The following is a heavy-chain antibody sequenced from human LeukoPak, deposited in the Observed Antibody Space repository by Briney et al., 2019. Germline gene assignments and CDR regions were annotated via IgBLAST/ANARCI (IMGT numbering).Heavy chain of an antibody. CDR1: GGTFSSYA. J-gene: IGHJ6*04. V-gene: IGHV1-69*06. CDR3: ARDGTPIHGSGWVYMDV. D-gene: IGHD6-25*01. CDR2: IIPIFGTA. Sequence: GASVKVFCKASGGTFSSYAISWVRQAPGQGLEWMGGIIPIFGTANYAQKFQGRVTITADKSTSTAYMELSSLRSEDTAVYYCARDGTPIHGSGWVYMDVWGKGTTVTISS.